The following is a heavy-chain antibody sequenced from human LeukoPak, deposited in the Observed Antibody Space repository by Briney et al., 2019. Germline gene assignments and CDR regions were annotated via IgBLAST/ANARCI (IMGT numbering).Heavy chain of an antibody. D-gene: IGHD4-17*01. CDR2: MNPNSGNT. V-gene: IGHV1-8*01. CDR3: ARTMTTVTTGDY. Sequence: AASVKVSCKASGYTFTSYDINWVRQATGQGLEWMGWMNPNSGNTGYAQKFQGRVTMTRNTSISTAYMELSSLRSEDTAVYYCARTMTTVTTGDYWGQGTLVTVSS. CDR1: GYTFTSYD. J-gene: IGHJ4*02.